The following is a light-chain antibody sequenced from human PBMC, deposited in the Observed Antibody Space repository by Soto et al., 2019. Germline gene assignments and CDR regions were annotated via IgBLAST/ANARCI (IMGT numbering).Light chain of an antibody. J-gene: IGLJ1*01. CDR1: KLGDKY. CDR2: EDK. Sequence: SYELNQPPSVSVFPGQTASITCSGDKLGDKYACWYQQKPGQSPVLVIYEDKKRPSGIPERFSGSNSGNTATLTISGTQAMDEADYYCQAWDTITAVFGTGTKVTVL. V-gene: IGLV3-1*01. CDR3: QAWDTITAV.